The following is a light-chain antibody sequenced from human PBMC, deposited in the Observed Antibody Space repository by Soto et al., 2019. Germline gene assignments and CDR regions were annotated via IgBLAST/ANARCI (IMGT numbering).Light chain of an antibody. Sequence: DIQMTQSPSSLSAFLGDRVTITCRASQGISDYLVWYQQKPGKVPKLLIYAASTLQSGVPPRFSGTGSGTDFTLTISSLQPEDVATYYCQKYYSAPFTFGPGTKVDIK. CDR1: QGISDY. CDR2: AAS. V-gene: IGKV1-27*01. CDR3: QKYYSAPFT. J-gene: IGKJ3*01.